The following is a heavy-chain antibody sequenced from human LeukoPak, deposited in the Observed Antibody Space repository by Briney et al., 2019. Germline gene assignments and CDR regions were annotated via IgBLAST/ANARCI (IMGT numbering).Heavy chain of an antibody. Sequence: SETLSLTCTVSGGSISSYYWSRIRQPPGKGLEWIGYIYYGGSTNYNPSLKSRVTISVDTSKNQFSLKLSSVTAADTAVYYCARAAREMATTPDFDYWGQGTLVTVSS. V-gene: IGHV4-59*01. CDR2: IYYGGST. CDR3: ARAAREMATTPDFDY. CDR1: GGSISSYY. D-gene: IGHD5-24*01. J-gene: IGHJ4*02.